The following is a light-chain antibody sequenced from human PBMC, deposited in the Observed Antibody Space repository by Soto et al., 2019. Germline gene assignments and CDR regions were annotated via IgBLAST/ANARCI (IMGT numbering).Light chain of an antibody. J-gene: IGLJ2*01. V-gene: IGLV2-14*01. CDR3: SSYTSRSTLV. Sequence: QSALTQPASVSGSPGQSITISCTGTSSDVGGYNYVSWYQQYPGRAPKLMIYDVSNRPSGVSNRFSGSKSGNTASLTISGLQAEDEADYYCSSYTSRSTLVFGGGTKVTLL. CDR2: DVS. CDR1: SSDVGGYNY.